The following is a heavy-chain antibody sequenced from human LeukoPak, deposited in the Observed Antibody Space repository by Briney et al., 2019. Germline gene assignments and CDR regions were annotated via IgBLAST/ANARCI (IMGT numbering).Heavy chain of an antibody. CDR1: GLSFSGYS. D-gene: IGHD5-24*01. CDR2: IRSSSSII. V-gene: IGHV3-48*02. CDR3: TRGRGDDGYNYFDY. Sequence: GVSLRLSCAVSGLSFSGYSMNWVRRAPGKGLEWVSYIRSSSSIIYYADSVKGRFTISRDNAKNSLYLQMNSLRDEDTAVYYCTRGRGDDGYNYFDYWGQGTLVTVSS. J-gene: IGHJ4*02.